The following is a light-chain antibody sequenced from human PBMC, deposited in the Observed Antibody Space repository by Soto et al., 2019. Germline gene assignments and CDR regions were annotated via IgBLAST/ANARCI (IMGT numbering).Light chain of an antibody. CDR1: RIYVGGYNY. Sequence: QSALTQPASVSGTPGQSITLSCTRTRIYVGGYNYVSWYQQHPGKAPKLLRNVVTNRPSVASNRYSVSKSGNTASLTISGLQAEYEADYYCSSYRSSSHVYVFGPGTKLTVL. CDR2: VVT. CDR3: SSYRSSSHVYV. J-gene: IGLJ1*01. V-gene: IGLV2-14*03.